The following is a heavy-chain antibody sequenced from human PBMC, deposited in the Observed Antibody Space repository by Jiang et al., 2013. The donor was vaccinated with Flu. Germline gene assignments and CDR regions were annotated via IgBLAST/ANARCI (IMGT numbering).Heavy chain of an antibody. Sequence: SGDSASSNSAAWNWIRQSPSRGLEWLGRTYYRSKWYNDYAVSVKSRITINPDTSKNQFSLQLNSVTPEDTAVYYCARGEMATIEPFDYWGQGTLVTVSS. V-gene: IGHV6-1*01. D-gene: IGHD5-24*01. CDR1: GDSASSNSAA. CDR2: TYYRSKWYN. CDR3: ARGEMATIEPFDY. J-gene: IGHJ4*02.